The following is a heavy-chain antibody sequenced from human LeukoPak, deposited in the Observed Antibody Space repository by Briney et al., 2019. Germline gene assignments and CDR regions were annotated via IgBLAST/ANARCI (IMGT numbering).Heavy chain of an antibody. CDR1: GGSISSYY. J-gene: IGHJ4*02. Sequence: SETLSLTCTVSGGSISSYYWGWIRQPPGKGLEWIGSIYHSGSTYYNPSLKSRVTISVDTSKNQFSLKLSSVTAADTAVYYCASAPVRGVTRLFDYWGQGTLVTVSS. CDR2: IYHSGST. D-gene: IGHD3-10*02. V-gene: IGHV4-38-2*02. CDR3: ASAPVRGVTRLFDY.